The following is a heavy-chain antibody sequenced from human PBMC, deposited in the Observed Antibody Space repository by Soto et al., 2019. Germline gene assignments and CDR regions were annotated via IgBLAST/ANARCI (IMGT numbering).Heavy chain of an antibody. V-gene: IGHV2-5*02. J-gene: IGHJ6*02. CDR2: IYWDDDK. Sequence: SGPTLVNPTQTLTLTCTFSAFSLSTGGVGVGWIRQPPGKALEWLALIYWDDDKRYSPSLRSRLTITKDTSKNQVVLTMTNMDPVDTATYYCIQSRCGGDCLQSYSSYYYYGMDVWGQGNTVTFS. D-gene: IGHD2-21*02. CDR3: IQSRCGGDCLQSYSSYYYYGMDV. CDR1: AFSLSTGGVG.